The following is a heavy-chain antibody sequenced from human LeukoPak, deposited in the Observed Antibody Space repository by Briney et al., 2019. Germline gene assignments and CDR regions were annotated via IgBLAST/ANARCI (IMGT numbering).Heavy chain of an antibody. CDR3: ARQFASGSYNY. CDR2: VYYIGTT. D-gene: IGHD3-10*01. V-gene: IGHV4-39*01. J-gene: IGHJ4*02. CDR1: GVSIGRSDDF. Sequence: SETLTLTCTASGVSIGRSDDFWGWIRQPPGKGLEWIGNVYYIGTTYYNPSLKSRVTISVDTSKNQVSLKLSSVTAADTAVYYCARQFASGSYNYWGQGTPVTVSS.